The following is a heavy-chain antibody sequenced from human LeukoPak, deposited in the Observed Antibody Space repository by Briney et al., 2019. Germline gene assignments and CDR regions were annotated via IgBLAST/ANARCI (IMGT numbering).Heavy chain of an antibody. CDR2: IYPDDSDT. CDR1: GYSFATYS. Sequence: GESLKISCKGSGYSFATYSVAWVRQMPGKGLEWMGIIYPDDSDTRYSPSFQDQVTRSADKSSSTAYPQWSGLKASDTAMYYCARLRGPSFTSSYYFDYWGQGTLVTVSS. V-gene: IGHV5-51*01. CDR3: ARLRGPSFTSSYYFDY. D-gene: IGHD2-2*01. J-gene: IGHJ4*02.